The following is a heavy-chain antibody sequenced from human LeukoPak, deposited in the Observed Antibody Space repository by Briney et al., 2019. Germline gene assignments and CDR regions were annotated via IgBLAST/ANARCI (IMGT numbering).Heavy chain of an antibody. CDR3: ARDPGGRDGNSLGY. CDR2: IYYSGST. J-gene: IGHJ4*02. V-gene: IGHV4-59*01. Sequence: SETLSLTCIVSGGSISSYYWSWIRQPPGKGLEWIGYIYYSGSTNYNPSLKSRVNIALDTAKNQFSLKMRSVTAADTAVYYCARDPGGRDGNSLGYWGQGTLVTVSS. D-gene: IGHD5-24*01. CDR1: GGSISSYY.